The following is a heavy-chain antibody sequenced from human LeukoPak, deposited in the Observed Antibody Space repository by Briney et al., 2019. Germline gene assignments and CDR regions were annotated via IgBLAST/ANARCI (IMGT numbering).Heavy chain of an antibody. CDR1: GYTFTGYY. CDR2: IIPIYGTA. Sequence: ASVKISCKASGYTFTGYYMHWVRQAPGQGLEWMGGIIPIYGTANYAQKFQDRVTITADESTSTAYMELSSLRSEDTAVYYCARVKLSYGDYYSFDYWGQGSLVTVSS. D-gene: IGHD4-17*01. V-gene: IGHV1-69*13. CDR3: ARVKLSYGDYYSFDY. J-gene: IGHJ4*02.